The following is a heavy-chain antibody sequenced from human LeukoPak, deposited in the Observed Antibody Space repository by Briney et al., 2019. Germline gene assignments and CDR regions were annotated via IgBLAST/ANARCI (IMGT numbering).Heavy chain of an antibody. CDR2: IYYSGST. CDR1: GGSISSYY. J-gene: IGHJ4*02. V-gene: IGHV4-59*01. Sequence: SETLSRTCTVSGGSISSYYWSWIRQPPGKGLEWIGYIYYSGSTNYNPSLKSRVTISVDTSKNQFSLKLRSVTAADTAVYYCARESLDGAGTFDYWGQGTLVTVSS. D-gene: IGHD6-13*01. CDR3: ARESLDGAGTFDY.